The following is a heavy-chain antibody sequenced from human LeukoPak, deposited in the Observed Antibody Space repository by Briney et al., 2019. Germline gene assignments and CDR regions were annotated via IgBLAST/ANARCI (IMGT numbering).Heavy chain of an antibody. D-gene: IGHD4-17*01. V-gene: IGHV4-39*07. CDR1: GGSISSGSYY. J-gene: IGHJ6*03. CDR2: IYHSGST. CDR3: ARIDYGDYRDYYYYMDV. Sequence: SETLSLTCTVSGGSISSGSYYWSWIRQPPGKGLEWIGSIYHSGSTYYNPSLKSRVTISVDTSKNQFSLKQSSVTAADTAVYYCARIDYGDYRDYYYYMDVWGKGTTVTVSS.